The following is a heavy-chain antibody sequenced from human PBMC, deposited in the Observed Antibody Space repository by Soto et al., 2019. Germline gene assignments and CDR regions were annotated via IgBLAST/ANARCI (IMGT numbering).Heavy chain of an antibody. CDR2: INAGNGYT. V-gene: IGHV1-3*01. Sequence: QVHLVQSGAEVKKPGASVRVSCKASGYTFTSYGIHWVRQVPGNRLEWMGRINAGNGYTKYSQNFQDRVTITTYKSASTVDLVLRSPKSQATADYFSARSPITARYYYYMRVLCTGTTVSVS. CDR1: GYTFTSYG. J-gene: IGHJ6*03. CDR3: ARSPITARYYYYMRV. D-gene: IGHD3-9*01.